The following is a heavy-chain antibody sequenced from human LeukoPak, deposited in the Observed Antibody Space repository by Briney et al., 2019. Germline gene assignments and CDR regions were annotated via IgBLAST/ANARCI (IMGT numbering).Heavy chain of an antibody. J-gene: IGHJ4*02. CDR2: ISGDGGST. D-gene: IGHD4-17*01. Sequence: GGSLRLSCAASGFTFDDYAMHWVRQAPGKGLEWVPLISGDGGSTYYADSVKGRFTISRDNSKNSLYLQMNSLRTEDTALYYCAKDRSSSYGDFVTYYFDYWGQGTLVTVSS. CDR3: AKDRSSSYGDFVTYYFDY. CDR1: GFTFDDYA. V-gene: IGHV3-43*02.